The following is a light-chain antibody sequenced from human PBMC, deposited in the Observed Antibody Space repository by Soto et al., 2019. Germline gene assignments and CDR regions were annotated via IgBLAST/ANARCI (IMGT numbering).Light chain of an antibody. J-gene: IGKJ1*01. Sequence: EIVLTQSPGTLSLSPGEGATLSCRASQSVDSNYLAWYQQKPGQAPRLLIHGASDRAAGIPARFSGSGSGTDFTLTITSLEPEDFAFYYCHQRQRWPRTFGQGTKVDIK. CDR1: QSVDSNY. V-gene: IGKV3-11*01. CDR3: HQRQRWPRT. CDR2: GAS.